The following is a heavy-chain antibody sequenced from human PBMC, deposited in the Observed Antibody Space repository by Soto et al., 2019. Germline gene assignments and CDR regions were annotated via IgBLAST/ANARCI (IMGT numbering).Heavy chain of an antibody. CDR3: ARDLSGDTTPYFDL. J-gene: IGHJ4*02. Sequence: GWSLRLSCAASGFALSSYWMHLVRQTPGKGPVWVSRIYNDGSRTAYADSVKGRFTISRDKAKNTMYLQMSSLTVEDTAVYYCARDLSGDTTPYFDLWGKGTLVTVSS. CDR2: IYNDGSRT. V-gene: IGHV3-74*01. D-gene: IGHD1-1*01. CDR1: GFALSSYW.